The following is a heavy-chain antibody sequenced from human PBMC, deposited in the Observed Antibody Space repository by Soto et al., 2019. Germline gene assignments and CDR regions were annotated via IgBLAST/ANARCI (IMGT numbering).Heavy chain of an antibody. CDR1: GFTFSRYG. D-gene: IGHD3-10*01. Sequence: QVQLVEAGGGVVQPGMSLRLSCAASGFTFSRYGMNWVRQAPGKGLEWVAIISYDGSRKYYADSVKGRFTISRDNSKNTMDLQMNSLRSGDTAVYYCARDRSTHAFDYWGQGPLVPVSS. J-gene: IGHJ4*02. CDR3: ARDRSTHAFDY. V-gene: IGHV3-30-3*01. CDR2: ISYDGSRK.